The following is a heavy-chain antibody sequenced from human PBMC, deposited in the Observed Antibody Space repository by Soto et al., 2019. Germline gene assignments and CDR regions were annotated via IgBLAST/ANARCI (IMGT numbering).Heavy chain of an antibody. CDR2: INPSGGST. D-gene: IGHD3-3*01. J-gene: IGHJ6*02. V-gene: IGHV1-46*01. Sequence: GASVKVSCKASGYTFTRYYMHWVRQAPGQGLEWMGIINPSGGSTSYAQKFQGRVTMTRDRSTSTVYMELSSLRSEDTAVYYCARDPYDFWSGFGGMDVWGQGTKVTVSS. CDR1: GYTFTRYY. CDR3: ARDPYDFWSGFGGMDV.